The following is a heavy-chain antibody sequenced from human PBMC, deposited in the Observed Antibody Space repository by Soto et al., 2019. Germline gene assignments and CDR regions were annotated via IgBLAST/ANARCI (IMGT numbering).Heavy chain of an antibody. V-gene: IGHV1-8*01. CDR1: GYTFTSYD. CDR3: ARDSGWGVAGRNDRGY. D-gene: IGHD6-19*01. CDR2: MNPNSGNT. J-gene: IGHJ4*02. Sequence: QVQLVQSGAEVKKPGASVKVSCKASGYTFTSYDINWVRQATGQGLEWMGWMNPNSGNTGYAQKFQGRVTMTRNTSKSTAYMELSSLRSDDTAVYYCARDSGWGVAGRNDRGYWGQGTLVTVSS.